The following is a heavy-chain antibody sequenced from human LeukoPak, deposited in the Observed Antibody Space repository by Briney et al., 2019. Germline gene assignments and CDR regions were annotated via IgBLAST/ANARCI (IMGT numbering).Heavy chain of an antibody. CDR1: GFTFSSYA. CDR2: ISGSGGST. Sequence: TGGSLRLSCAASGFTFSSYAMSWVRQAPGKGLEWVSAISGSGGSTYYADSVKGRFTISRDNSKNTLYLQMNSLRAEDTAVYYCAKEVTLGYCSSTSCSDPWGQGTLVTVSS. D-gene: IGHD2-2*01. J-gene: IGHJ5*02. V-gene: IGHV3-23*01. CDR3: AKEVTLGYCSSTSCSDP.